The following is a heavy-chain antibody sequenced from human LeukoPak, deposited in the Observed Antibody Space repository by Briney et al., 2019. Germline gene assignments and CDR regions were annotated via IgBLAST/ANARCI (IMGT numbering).Heavy chain of an antibody. CDR1: GFTFRSYG. Sequence: GALRLSCAAPGFTFRSYGMHWGRPAPGKGLEWVAFIRYDGSNKYYADSVKGRFTISRDNPKNTLYLQMNSLRAGDTAVYYCAKEYFGWLLSPFDFEGQGTLVTVSS. CDR2: IRYDGSNK. V-gene: IGHV3-30*02. D-gene: IGHD3-9*01. J-gene: IGHJ4*02. CDR3: AKEYFGWLLSPFDF.